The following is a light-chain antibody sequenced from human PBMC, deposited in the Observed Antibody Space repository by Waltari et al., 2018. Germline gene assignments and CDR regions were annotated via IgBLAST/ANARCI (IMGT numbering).Light chain of an antibody. V-gene: IGKV4-1*01. J-gene: IGKJ5*01. Sequence: DIVMTQSPDSLAVSLGETPTINCKSSQTVMYFSNNKDYLAWYQQKQGQPPKLLIYWASTRESGVPDRFSGSGSATNFTLTINSLQAEDVAVYWCQQYITSPVTFGQGTRLEIK. CDR2: WAS. CDR1: QTVMYFSNNKDY. CDR3: QQYITSPVT.